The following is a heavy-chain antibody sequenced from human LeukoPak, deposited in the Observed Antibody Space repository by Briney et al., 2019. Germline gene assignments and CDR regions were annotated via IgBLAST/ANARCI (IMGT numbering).Heavy chain of an antibody. CDR3: ARGGGLDV. D-gene: IGHD3-16*01. J-gene: IGHJ6*02. CDR2: INHNGNVN. V-gene: IGHV3-7*03. Sequence: GGSLRLSCAASGFTFSSYGMNWARQAPGKGLEWVASINHNGNVNYYVDSVKGRFTISRDNAKNSLYLQMSNLRAEDTAVYFCARGGGLDVWGQGATVTVSS. CDR1: GFTFSSYG.